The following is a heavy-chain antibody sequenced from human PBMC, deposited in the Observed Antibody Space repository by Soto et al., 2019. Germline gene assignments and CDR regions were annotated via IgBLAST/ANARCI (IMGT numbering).Heavy chain of an antibody. CDR2: ISGSGGST. Sequence: PGGSLRLSCAASGFTFSSYAMSWVRQAPGKGLEWVSAISGSGGSTYYADSVKGRFTISRDNSKNTLYLQMNSLRAEDTAVYFFAKGVRGYSYGYYYGMDVWGQGTTVTVSS. CDR3: AKGVRGYSYGYYYGMDV. D-gene: IGHD5-18*01. J-gene: IGHJ6*02. CDR1: GFTFSSYA. V-gene: IGHV3-23*01.